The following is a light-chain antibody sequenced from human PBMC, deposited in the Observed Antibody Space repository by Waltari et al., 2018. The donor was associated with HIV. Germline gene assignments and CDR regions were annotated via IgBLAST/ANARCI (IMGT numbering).Light chain of an antibody. J-gene: IGLJ2*01. CDR3: SSYTSSRTVV. CDR1: SSDVGRYNY. CDR2: DVS. Sequence: QSALTQPASVSGSPGQSITLSCTGASSDVGRYNYVSWYQHHPGKAPKLIIYDVSNRPSGLSNRFSGTKSGTTASLTISALQAEDEADYYCSSYTSSRTVVFGGGTKLTVL. V-gene: IGLV2-14*03.